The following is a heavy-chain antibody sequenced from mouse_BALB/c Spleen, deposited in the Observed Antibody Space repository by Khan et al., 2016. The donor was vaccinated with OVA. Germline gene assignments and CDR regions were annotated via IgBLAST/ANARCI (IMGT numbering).Heavy chain of an antibody. CDR2: IWGDGNT. D-gene: IGHD1-2*01. V-gene: IGHV2-3*01. Sequence: QVQLKESGPGLVAPSQSLSITCTVSGLSLTNYGVSWVRQPPGKGLEWLGVIWGDGNTNYHSALISRLSVSKDNSKSQVFLTLNSLRTDDTATYYCAIIYYGLAWFSYWGQGTLVTVSA. J-gene: IGHJ3*01. CDR3: AIIYYGLAWFSY. CDR1: GLSLTNYG.